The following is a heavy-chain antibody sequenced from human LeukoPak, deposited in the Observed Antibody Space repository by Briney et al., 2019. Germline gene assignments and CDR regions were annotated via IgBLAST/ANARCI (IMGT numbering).Heavy chain of an antibody. D-gene: IGHD3-16*01. CDR2: IGDTGRAK. CDR3: AREAAWGNWYFDL. Sequence: GGSLRLSCAASGFTFSSYGMHWVRQAPGKGLEWVAVIGDTGRAKYYADSVEGRFTASRDNSKNTLYLEMNSLRYDDTALYYCAREAAWGNWYFDLWGRGTLVTVSS. CDR1: GFTFSSYG. J-gene: IGHJ2*01. V-gene: IGHV3-30*02.